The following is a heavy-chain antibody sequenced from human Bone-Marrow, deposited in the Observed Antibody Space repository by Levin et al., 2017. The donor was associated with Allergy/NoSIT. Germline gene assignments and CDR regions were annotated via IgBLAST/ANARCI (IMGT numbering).Heavy chain of an antibody. CDR1: GDTFSNYA. Sequence: RASVKVSCKASGDTFSNYAFSWVRQAPGQGLEWMGGIIPIFGTPNYAQRFQGRVTITADKSTSTAYMELSSLRSEDTAVYYCAREERTFYYGLGSQDAPDYYGMDVWGQGSTVTVSS. D-gene: IGHD3-10*01. CDR3: AREERTFYYGLGSQDAPDYYGMDV. CDR2: IIPIFGTP. V-gene: IGHV1-69*06. J-gene: IGHJ6*02.